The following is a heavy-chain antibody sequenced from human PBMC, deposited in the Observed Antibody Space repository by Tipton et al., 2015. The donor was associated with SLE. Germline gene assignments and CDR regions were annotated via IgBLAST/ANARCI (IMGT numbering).Heavy chain of an antibody. Sequence: TLSLTCAVSGYSISSGHYWGWIRQPPGKGLEWIGSISHSGNTYYNPSLKSRVSMSIDTSKNQVFLRLSSVTAADTAVYYCARHDYDDNGYYMHYFDYWGQGTLVTVSS. CDR3: ARHDYDDNGYYMHYFDY. V-gene: IGHV4-38-2*01. CDR1: GYSISSGHY. CDR2: ISHSGNT. D-gene: IGHD3-22*01. J-gene: IGHJ4*02.